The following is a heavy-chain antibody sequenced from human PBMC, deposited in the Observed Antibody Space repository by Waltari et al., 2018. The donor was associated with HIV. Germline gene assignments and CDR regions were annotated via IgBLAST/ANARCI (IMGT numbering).Heavy chain of an antibody. V-gene: IGHV3-30*18. CDR2: ISYNGSNK. Sequence: QVQLVESGGGVVQPGRSLRLSCAASGFSFSTYGMHWVRQGPGKGVGWVAVISYNGSNKYYGDSVKGRFTISRDDSKNTLSLQMNSLRAEDTAVYYCAKVKKYQALSVFPDYYYGMDVWGQGTTVTVSS. CDR3: AKVKKYQALSVFPDYYYGMDV. CDR1: GFSFSTYG. J-gene: IGHJ6*02. D-gene: IGHD2-2*01.